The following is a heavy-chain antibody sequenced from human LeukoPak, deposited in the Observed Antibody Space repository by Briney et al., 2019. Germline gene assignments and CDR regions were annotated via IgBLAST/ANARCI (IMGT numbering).Heavy chain of an antibody. D-gene: IGHD2-15*01. V-gene: IGHV3-48*03. CDR3: VREVAHGDFDY. Sequence: PGGSLRLSCTASGFTFSSYEMNWVRQAPGKGLEWVSYISSSGSTIYYADSVKGRFTISRDNAKNSLYLQMNSLRAEDTAVYYCVREVAHGDFDYWGQGTLVTVSS. CDR2: ISSSGSTI. J-gene: IGHJ4*02. CDR1: GFTFSSYE.